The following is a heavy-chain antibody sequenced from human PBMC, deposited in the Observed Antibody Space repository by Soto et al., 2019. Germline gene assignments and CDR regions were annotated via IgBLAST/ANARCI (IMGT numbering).Heavy chain of an antibody. J-gene: IGHJ4*02. CDR3: ATSQKGYNWNYFDH. CDR2: VFYTGFT. CDR1: GASISGSYYY. V-gene: IGHV4-39*01. Sequence: SETLSLTCAVSGASISGSYYYWAWLRQSPGKGPEWIGSVFYTGFTSYNPSLESRVSVSVDTSKSQFSLKLSAVTAADTAVYYCATSQKGYNWNYFDHWGQGALVTVST. D-gene: IGHD1-20*01.